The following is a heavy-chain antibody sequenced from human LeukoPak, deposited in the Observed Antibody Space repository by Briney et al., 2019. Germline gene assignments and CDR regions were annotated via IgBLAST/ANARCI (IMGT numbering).Heavy chain of an antibody. J-gene: IGHJ4*02. CDR2: IIPIFGTT. Sequence: ASVKVSCKASGGTFSSHAISWVRQASGQGLEWVGGIIPIFGTTNYAQKFQGGVTITTDESTSTGYMELRSLRSDDTAVYYCARGDSGYDYGFDNWGQGTLVTVSS. V-gene: IGHV1-69*05. CDR3: ARGDSGYDYGFDN. CDR1: GGTFSSHA. D-gene: IGHD5-12*01.